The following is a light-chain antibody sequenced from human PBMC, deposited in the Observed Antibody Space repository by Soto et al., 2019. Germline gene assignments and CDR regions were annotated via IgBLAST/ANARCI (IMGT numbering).Light chain of an antibody. Sequence: EIVLTQSPATLSVSPGKEAILSCRASQSVPSDSLAWYQHKPGQAPRLLIYATSKKATGVPARFGGSGTGTDFTLSVNTVQPEDFAVYYCQHYDIATRTFGPGTKLEVK. V-gene: IGKV3-20*01. CDR3: QHYDIATRT. CDR2: ATS. J-gene: IGKJ1*01. CDR1: QSVPSDS.